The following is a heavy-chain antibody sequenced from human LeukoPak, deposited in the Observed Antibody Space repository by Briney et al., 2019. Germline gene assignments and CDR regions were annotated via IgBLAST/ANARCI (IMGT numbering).Heavy chain of an antibody. J-gene: IGHJ4*02. CDR1: GFTFSAYA. D-gene: IGHD1-26*01. Sequence: QTGGSLRLSCAASGFTFSAYAMTWVRQAPGKGLDCVSVISRSGSSTHYADSVKGRFTISRDNSKNMLYLQMNSLRAEDTAVYYCATKIVGYFDYWGQGTLVTVSS. CDR3: ATKIVGYFDY. CDR2: ISRSGSST. V-gene: IGHV3-23*01.